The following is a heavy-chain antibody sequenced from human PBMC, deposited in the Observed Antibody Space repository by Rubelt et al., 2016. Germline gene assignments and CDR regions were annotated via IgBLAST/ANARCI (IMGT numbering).Heavy chain of an antibody. D-gene: IGHD1-26*01. Sequence: GYIYYSGSTYYNPSLKSRVTISVDTSKNQFSLKLSSVTAADTAVYYCARTYSGSNDYWGQGTLVTVSS. CDR3: ARTYSGSNDY. CDR2: IYYSGST. V-gene: IGHV4-31*02. J-gene: IGHJ4*02.